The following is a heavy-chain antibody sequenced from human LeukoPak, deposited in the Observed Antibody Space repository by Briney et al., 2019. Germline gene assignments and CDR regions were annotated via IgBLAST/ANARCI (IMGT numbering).Heavy chain of an antibody. CDR3: AREAGYNYGNWFDP. Sequence: SETLSLTCTVSGGSISSSSYYWGWIRQPPGKGLEWIGSIYYSGSTYYNPSLKSRVTISVDTSKNQFSLKLSSVTAADTAVYYCAREAGYNYGNWFDPWGQGTLVTVSS. J-gene: IGHJ5*02. CDR1: GGSISSSSYY. D-gene: IGHD5-24*01. V-gene: IGHV4-39*02. CDR2: IYYSGST.